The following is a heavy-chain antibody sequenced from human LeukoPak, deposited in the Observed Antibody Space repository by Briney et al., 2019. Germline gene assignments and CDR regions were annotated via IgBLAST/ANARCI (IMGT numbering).Heavy chain of an antibody. Sequence: GGSLRLSCAASGFTFSSYAMSWVRQTPGKGLEWVSAISGSGGSTYYADSVKGRFTISRDNSKNTLFLQMNSLRVEDTAPYYCAKDYAAAGIFDYWGQGTLVTVSS. J-gene: IGHJ4*02. V-gene: IGHV3-23*01. D-gene: IGHD6-13*01. CDR1: GFTFSSYA. CDR2: ISGSGGST. CDR3: AKDYAAAGIFDY.